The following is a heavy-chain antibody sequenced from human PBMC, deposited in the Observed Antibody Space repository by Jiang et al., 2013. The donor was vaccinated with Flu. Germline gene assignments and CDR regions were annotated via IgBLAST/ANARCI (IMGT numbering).Heavy chain of an antibody. D-gene: IGHD4-23*01. Sequence: GAEVKKPGASVKVSCKASSYTFTSYGISWVRQAPGQGLEWMGWISAYNGNTNYAQKLQGRVTMTTDTSTSTAYMELRSLRSDDTAVYYCARDRSGYTVVTPGGDYWGQGTLVTVSS. J-gene: IGHJ4*02. CDR2: ISAYNGNT. CDR3: ARDRSGYTVVTPGGDY. V-gene: IGHV1-18*04. CDR1: SYTFTSYG.